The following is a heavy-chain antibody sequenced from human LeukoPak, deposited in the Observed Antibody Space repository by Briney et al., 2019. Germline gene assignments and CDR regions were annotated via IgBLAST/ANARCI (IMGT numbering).Heavy chain of an antibody. J-gene: IGHJ4*02. CDR2: INHSGST. CDR3: ARGGQRYFDWFRGSYYFDY. Sequence: SETLSLTCAVYGESFSGYYWSWIRQPPGKGLEWIGEINHSGSTNYNPSLKSRVTISVDTSKNQFSLKLSSVTAADTAVYYCARGGQRYFDWFRGSYYFDYWGQGTLVTVSS. D-gene: IGHD3-9*01. V-gene: IGHV4-34*01. CDR1: GESFSGYY.